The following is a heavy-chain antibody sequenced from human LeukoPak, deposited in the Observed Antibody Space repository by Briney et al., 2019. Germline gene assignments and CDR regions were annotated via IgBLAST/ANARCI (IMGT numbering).Heavy chain of an antibody. CDR3: AKESGTSRPLDF. D-gene: IGHD1-1*01. CDR1: GYTFSNYG. V-gene: IGHV3-23*01. CDR2: VSASGGHT. Sequence: GGSLRLSCVASGYTFSNYGMTWVRPAPGKGLEWVSAVSASGGHTFYVDSARGRFTVSRDNSKNTLYLQMNSLRADDTAVYYCAKESGTSRPLDFWGQGTLVTVSS. J-gene: IGHJ4*02.